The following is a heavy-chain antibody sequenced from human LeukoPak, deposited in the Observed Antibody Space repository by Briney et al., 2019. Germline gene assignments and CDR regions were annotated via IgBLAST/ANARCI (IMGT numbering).Heavy chain of an antibody. CDR2: INTNTGNP. CDR3: ARTLTVAGGKYFQH. Sequence: AASVKVSCKASGYTFTSYPMNWVRQAPGQGLEWMGWINTNTGNPTYVQGFTGRFVFSLDTSVSTAYLQISSLKAEDTAVYYCARTLTVAGGKYFQHWGQGTLVTVSS. CDR1: GYTFTSYP. V-gene: IGHV7-4-1*02. J-gene: IGHJ1*01. D-gene: IGHD6-13*01.